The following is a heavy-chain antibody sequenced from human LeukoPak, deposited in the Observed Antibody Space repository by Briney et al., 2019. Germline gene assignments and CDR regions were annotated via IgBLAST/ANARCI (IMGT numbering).Heavy chain of an antibody. CDR2: ISYIGST. CDR1: TDSFSSHY. D-gene: IGHD4-17*01. V-gene: IGHV4-59*11. J-gene: IGHJ3*02. CDR3: ARDLVTVTKGFDI. Sequence: KPSETLSLTCAVSTDSFSSHYWTWIRQPPGKGLEWIGYISYIGSTNYNPSLKSRVTISIDTSKNQFSLKLSSVTAADTAVYYCARDLVTVTKGFDIWGQGTIVSVSS.